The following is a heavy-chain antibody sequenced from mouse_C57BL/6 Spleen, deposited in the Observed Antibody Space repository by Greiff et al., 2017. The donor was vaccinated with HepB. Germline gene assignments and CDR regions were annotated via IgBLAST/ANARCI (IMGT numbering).Heavy chain of an antibody. D-gene: IGHD2-2*01. J-gene: IGHJ4*01. V-gene: IGHV1-64*01. Sequence: QVQLQQPGAELVKPGASVKLSCKASGYTFTSYWMHWVKQRPGQGLEWIGMIHPNSGSTNYNEKFKSKATLTVDKSSSTAYMQLSSLTSEDSAVYYCARSGYAGDCYAMDYWGQGTSVTGSS. CDR1: GYTFTSYW. CDR2: IHPNSGST. CDR3: ARSGYAGDCYAMDY.